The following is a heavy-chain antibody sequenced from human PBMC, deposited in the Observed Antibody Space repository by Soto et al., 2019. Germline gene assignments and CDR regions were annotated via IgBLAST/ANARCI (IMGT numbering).Heavy chain of an antibody. Sequence: SETLSLTCAVSGGSISSSNWWSWVRQPPGKGLEWIGEIYHSGSTNYNPSLKSRVTISVDKSKNQFSLKLSSVPAADTAVYYCARGRITMVRGVIISMDVWGQGTTVTVSS. CDR3: ARGRITMVRGVIISMDV. J-gene: IGHJ6*01. V-gene: IGHV4-4*02. D-gene: IGHD3-10*01. CDR1: GGSISSSNW. CDR2: IYHSGST.